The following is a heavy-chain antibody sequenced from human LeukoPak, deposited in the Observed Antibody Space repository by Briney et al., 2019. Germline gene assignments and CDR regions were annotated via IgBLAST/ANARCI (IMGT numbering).Heavy chain of an antibody. J-gene: IGHJ4*02. D-gene: IGHD3-22*01. V-gene: IGHV3-21*01. CDR3: ARFGRGYYDSSGYFEYFDY. Sequence: GGSLRLSCAASGFSFTSCAMNWVRQAPGKGLEWVSSISSSGSYIYYADSVKGRFTISRDNAKNSLYLQMNSLRAEDTAVYYCARFGRGYYDSSGYFEYFDYWGQGTLVTVSS. CDR2: ISSSGSYI. CDR1: GFSFTSCA.